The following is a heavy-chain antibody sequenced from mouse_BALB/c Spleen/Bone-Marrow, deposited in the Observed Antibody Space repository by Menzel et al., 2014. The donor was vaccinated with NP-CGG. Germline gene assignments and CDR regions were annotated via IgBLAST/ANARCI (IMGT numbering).Heavy chain of an antibody. Sequence: EVMLVESGGGLVQPGGSLKLSCAASGFTFSSYTMSWVRQTPEKRLEWVAYISNGGGSTYYPDTVKGRFTISRDNAKNALYLKMSSLKSEDTAMYYCARHYYGSSYFDYWGQGTTLTVSS. CDR1: GFTFSSYT. V-gene: IGHV5-12-2*01. CDR2: ISNGGGST. CDR3: ARHYYGSSYFDY. J-gene: IGHJ2*01. D-gene: IGHD1-1*01.